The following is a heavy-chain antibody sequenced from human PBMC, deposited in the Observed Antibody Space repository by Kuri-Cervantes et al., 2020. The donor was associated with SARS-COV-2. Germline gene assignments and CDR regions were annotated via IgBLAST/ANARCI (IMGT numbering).Heavy chain of an antibody. CDR3: ARHWFIDSGHNWFDP. D-gene: IGHD6-19*01. CDR1: GGSISSYY. V-gene: IGHV4-59*08. CDR2: IYYSGST. J-gene: IGHJ5*02. Sequence: SETLSLTCTVSGGSISSYYWSWIRQPPGKGLEWIGYIYYSGSTNYNPSLKSRVTISVDTSKNQFSLKLSSVTAADTAVYYCARHWFIDSGHNWFDPWGQGTLVTVSS.